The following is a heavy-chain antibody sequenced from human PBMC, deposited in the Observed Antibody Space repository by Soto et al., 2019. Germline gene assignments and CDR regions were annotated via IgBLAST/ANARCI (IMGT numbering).Heavy chain of an antibody. V-gene: IGHV3-53*01. CDR2: IHSGGIT. D-gene: IGHD4-17*01. CDR1: GFTVSYNY. CDR3: ASSTVIPYFDS. Sequence: EGQLVESGGGLIQPGGSLRLSCVASGFTVSYNYMTWVRQAPGKGLEWVSVIHSGGITNYVDSVKGRFSISRDISSNTVYLQMNSLIAEDTAVYYCASSTVIPYFDSWGQGTLVTVSS. J-gene: IGHJ4*02.